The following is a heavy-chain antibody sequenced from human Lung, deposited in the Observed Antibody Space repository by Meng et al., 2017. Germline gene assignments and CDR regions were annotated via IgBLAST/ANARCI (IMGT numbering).Heavy chain of an antibody. V-gene: IGHV4-34*01. Sequence: GQLQQWDAGLLKPSEPLSLPCAVYGGSFSGYYWSWIRQPPGKGLEWIGEINHSGSTNYNPSLKGRVTISVDTSKNQFSLKLSSVTAADTAVYYCARPKQANWYFDLWGRGTLVTVSS. D-gene: IGHD1/OR15-1a*01. J-gene: IGHJ2*01. CDR2: INHSGST. CDR1: GGSFSGYY. CDR3: ARPKQANWYFDL.